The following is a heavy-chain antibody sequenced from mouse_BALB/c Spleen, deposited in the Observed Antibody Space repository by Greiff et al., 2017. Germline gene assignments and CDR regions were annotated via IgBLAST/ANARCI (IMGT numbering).Heavy chain of an antibody. J-gene: IGHJ4*01. D-gene: IGHD6-1*01. V-gene: IGHV1-18*01. CDR1: GYTFTDYN. Sequence: EVQLQQSGPELVKPGASVKIPCKASGYTFTDYNMDWVKQSHGKSLEWIGDINPNNGGTIYNQKFKGKATLTVDKSSSTAYMELRSLTSEDTAVYYCARWGRAMDYWGQGTSVTVSS. CDR2: INPNNGGT. CDR3: ARWGRAMDY.